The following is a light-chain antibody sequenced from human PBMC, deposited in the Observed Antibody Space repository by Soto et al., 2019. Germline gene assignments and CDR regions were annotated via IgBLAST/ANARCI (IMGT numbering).Light chain of an antibody. V-gene: IGKV3-15*01. J-gene: IGKJ2*01. CDR3: QQYNNWPYT. Sequence: EIVMTQSPATLSVSPGDRATLSCRASQSVRSYLAWYQQKPGQSPSLLISGASTRATGFPARFSGSGSGTEFTLTISNLQSEDFAVYYCQQYNNWPYTFGQGTKLEIK. CDR2: GAS. CDR1: QSVRSY.